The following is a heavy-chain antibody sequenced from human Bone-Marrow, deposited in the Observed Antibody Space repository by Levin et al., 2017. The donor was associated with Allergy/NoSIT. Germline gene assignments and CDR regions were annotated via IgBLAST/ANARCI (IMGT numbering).Heavy chain of an antibody. CDR1: GFTFSSYS. J-gene: IGHJ6*02. V-gene: IGHV3-21*01. CDR3: ARTDGYDSSGNTLNYYYGMDV. CDR2: ISSSSSYI. D-gene: IGHD3-22*01. Sequence: GESLKISCAASGFTFSSYSMNWVRQAPGKGLEWVSSISSSSSYIYYADSVKGRFTISRNNAKNSLYLQMNSLRAEDTAVYYCARTDGYDSSGNTLNYYYGMDVWGQGTTVTVSS.